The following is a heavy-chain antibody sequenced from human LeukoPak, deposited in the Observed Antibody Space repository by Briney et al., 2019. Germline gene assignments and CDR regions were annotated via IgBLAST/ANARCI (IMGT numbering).Heavy chain of an antibody. V-gene: IGHV3-23*01. D-gene: IGHD3-3*01. CDR1: GLTLGSYA. CDR3: VRGSLASGVVVYYYYYLDV. Sequence: PGGSLRLSCAASGLTLGSYAVGSVRQARGKGLGLVSAISVSGGSTYYADSVKGRFTISRDNARNSLYLQMNSLRAEDTAVYYCVRGSLASGVVVYYYYYLDVWGKGTTVTVSS. CDR2: ISVSGGST. J-gene: IGHJ6*03.